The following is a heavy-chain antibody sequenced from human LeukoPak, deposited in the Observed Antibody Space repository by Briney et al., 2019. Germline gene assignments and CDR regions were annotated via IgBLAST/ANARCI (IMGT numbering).Heavy chain of an antibody. J-gene: IGHJ6*03. CDR2: IIPIFGTA. Sequence: SVKVSCKASGGTFSSYAISWVRQAPGQGLEWMGGIIPIFGTANYAQKFQGRVTITADESTSTAYMGLSSLRSEDTAVYYCARDPRRDGPRTYYYMDVWGKGTTVTVSS. D-gene: IGHD5-24*01. CDR1: GGTFSSYA. V-gene: IGHV1-69*13. CDR3: ARDPRRDGPRTYYYMDV.